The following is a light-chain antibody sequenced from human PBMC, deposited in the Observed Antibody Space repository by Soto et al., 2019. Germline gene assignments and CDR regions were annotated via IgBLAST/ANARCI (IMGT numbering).Light chain of an antibody. CDR1: QSVSSNY. J-gene: IGKJ5*01. CDR2: GAS. CDR3: QQRSNGIT. V-gene: IGKV3D-20*02. Sequence: EIVLTQSPGTLSLSPGERATLSCRASQSVSSNYLAWYQQKPGQAPRLLIYGASSRATGIPDRFSGSGSGTDFTLTISSLEPEDFAVYYCQQRSNGITFGQGTRLEIK.